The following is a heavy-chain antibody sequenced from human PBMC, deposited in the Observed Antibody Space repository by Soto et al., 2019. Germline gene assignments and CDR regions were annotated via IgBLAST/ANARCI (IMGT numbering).Heavy chain of an antibody. Sequence: PGGSLRLSCAASGFTFSNYAMNWVRQAPGKGLEWVSSIVTSGSSTYYADSVKGRFTISRDNSKNTLYLQMNSLRAEDTAVYYCARDLPPFCSNGICFADYWGQGTLVTVS. J-gene: IGHJ4*02. CDR1: GFTFSNYA. CDR3: ARDLPPFCSNGICFADY. V-gene: IGHV3-23*01. CDR2: IVTSGSST. D-gene: IGHD2-8*01.